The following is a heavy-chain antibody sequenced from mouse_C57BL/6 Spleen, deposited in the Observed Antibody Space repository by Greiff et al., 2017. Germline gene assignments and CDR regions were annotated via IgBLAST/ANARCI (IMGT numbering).Heavy chain of an antibody. Sequence: VQLKQSGPELVKPGASVKMSCKASGYTFTDYTLPWVKQSPGKSLEWIGYINPNNGGTSSNQQFKGKATLTENKSSSTAYMERRSVTSEDSAVYYCARDFMVTTEFDYWGQGTLVTVSA. V-gene: IGHV1-22*01. CDR1: GYTFTDYT. CDR3: ARDFMVTTEFDY. J-gene: IGHJ3*01. D-gene: IGHD2-2*01. CDR2: INPNNGGT.